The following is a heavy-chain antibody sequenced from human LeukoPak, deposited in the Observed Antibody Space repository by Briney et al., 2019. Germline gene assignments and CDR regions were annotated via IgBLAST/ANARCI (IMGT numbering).Heavy chain of an antibody. CDR2: INHSGST. Sequence: SETLSLTCAVYGGSFSGYYWSWIRQPPGKGLEWIGEINHSGSTNYNPSLKSRVTISVDTSKNQFSLKLSSVTAADTAVYYCARGIHFDWCRKVPFQHWGQGTLVTVSS. V-gene: IGHV4-34*01. CDR3: ARGIHFDWCRKVPFQH. CDR1: GGSFSGYY. D-gene: IGHD3-9*01. J-gene: IGHJ1*01.